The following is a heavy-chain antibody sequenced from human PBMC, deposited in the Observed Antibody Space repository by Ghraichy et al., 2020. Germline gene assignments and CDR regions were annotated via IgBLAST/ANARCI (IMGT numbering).Heavy chain of an antibody. D-gene: IGHD2-15*01. CDR1: GGSISSGGYY. CDR2: IYYSGST. CDR3: AGDDCSGGSCYKAGWYFAL. J-gene: IGHJ2*01. V-gene: IGHV4-31*03. Sequence: SETLSLTCTVSGGSISSGGYYWSWIRQHPGKGLEGIGYIYYSGSTYYNPSLKSRVTISVDTSKNQFSLKLSSVTAADTAVYYCAGDDCSGGSCYKAGWYFALWGRGTLVTVSS.